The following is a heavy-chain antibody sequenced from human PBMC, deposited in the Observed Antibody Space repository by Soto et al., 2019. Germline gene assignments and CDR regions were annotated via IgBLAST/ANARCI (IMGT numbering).Heavy chain of an antibody. D-gene: IGHD6-19*01. CDR1: GFTLSAFW. CDR2: INQDGSEK. CDR3: ARTPYSTGWINYFDF. Sequence: EVQLEESGGGLVQPGGSLRLSCVGSGFTLSAFWMSWVRQVPGKGLEWVANINQDGSEKNYLESMKGRLSISRDNAKSSQFLQINSLTNDDTAMYYCARTPYSTGWINYFDFWGQGALVTVSS. J-gene: IGHJ4*02. V-gene: IGHV3-7*03.